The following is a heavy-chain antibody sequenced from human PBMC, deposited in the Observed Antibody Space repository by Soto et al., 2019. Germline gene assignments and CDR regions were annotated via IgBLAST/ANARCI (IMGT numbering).Heavy chain of an antibody. CDR1: GFTFSTYA. CDR2: MSGSGGST. J-gene: IGHJ4*02. CDR3: MNLYSYGSGSYYR. D-gene: IGHD3-10*01. V-gene: IGHV3-23*01. Sequence: EVQLLESGGGLVQPGGSLRLSCAASGFTFSTYAMSWVRQAPGKGLEWVSGMSGSGGSTYYADYVKGRFTISRDNSKNTLYLQMNSVRAEDTAVYYCMNLYSYGSGSYYRWGQGTLVTVCS.